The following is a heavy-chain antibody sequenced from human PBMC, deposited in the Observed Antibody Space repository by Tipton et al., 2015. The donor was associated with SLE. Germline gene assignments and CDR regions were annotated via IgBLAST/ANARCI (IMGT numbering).Heavy chain of an antibody. CDR2: TYYSGSP. D-gene: IGHD3-22*01. Sequence: TLSLTCNVSGGSISSGGYYWSWLRQHPGKGLEWIGYTYYSGSPYYNPSLESRVTISLDMSKNQFSLRLSSVTAADTAVYYCPIYYHDSTGLHWFDPWGQGTLVTVSS. CDR1: GGSISSGGYY. J-gene: IGHJ5*02. V-gene: IGHV4-31*03. CDR3: PIYYHDSTGLHWFDP.